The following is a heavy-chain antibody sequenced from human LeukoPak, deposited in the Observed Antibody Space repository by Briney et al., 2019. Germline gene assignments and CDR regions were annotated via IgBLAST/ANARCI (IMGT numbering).Heavy chain of an antibody. D-gene: IGHD5-18*01. Sequence: PSETLSLTRAVYGGSFSGYYWSWIRQPPGKGLEWIGEINHSGSTNYNPSLKSRVTISVDTSKNQFSLKLSSVTAADTAVYYCARGERGYSYGFLFDPWGQGTLVTVSP. CDR2: INHSGST. CDR1: GGSFSGYY. V-gene: IGHV4-34*01. CDR3: ARGERGYSYGFLFDP. J-gene: IGHJ5*02.